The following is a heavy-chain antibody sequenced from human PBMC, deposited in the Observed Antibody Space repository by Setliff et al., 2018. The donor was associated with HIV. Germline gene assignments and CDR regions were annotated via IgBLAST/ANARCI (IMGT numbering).Heavy chain of an antibody. Sequence: GGSLRLSCAASGFTFSSYAMSWVRQAPGKGLEWVSSISSSSSYIYYADSVKGRFTISRDNSKNTLYLQMNSLKTEDTAVYYCTRSNWGSTPDFDYWGQGTMVTVSS. CDR1: GFTFSSYA. J-gene: IGHJ4*02. CDR3: TRSNWGSTPDFDY. V-gene: IGHV3-21*03. D-gene: IGHD7-27*01. CDR2: ISSSSSYI.